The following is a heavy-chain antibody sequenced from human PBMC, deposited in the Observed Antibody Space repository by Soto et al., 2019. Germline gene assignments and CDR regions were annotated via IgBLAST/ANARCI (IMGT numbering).Heavy chain of an antibody. CDR2: IYYSGST. J-gene: IGHJ4*02. CDR3: ARDTPRFWSGYYHPDHFDY. CDR1: GGSISSYY. V-gene: IGHV4-59*01. Sequence: SETLSLTCTVSGGSISSYYWSWIRQPPGKGLEWIGYIYYSGSTNYNPSLKSRVTISVDTSKNQFSLKLSSVTAADTAVYYCARDTPRFWSGYYHPDHFDYCCQGTLVTVS. D-gene: IGHD3-3*01.